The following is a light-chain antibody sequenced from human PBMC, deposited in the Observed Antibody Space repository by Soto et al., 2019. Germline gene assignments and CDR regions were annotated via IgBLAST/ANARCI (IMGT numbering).Light chain of an antibody. V-gene: IGKV1-12*01. CDR3: QQANSFPPT. Sequence: DIQMTQSPSSVSASVGDRVTITCRASQGISRWLAWYQQKPGEAPKLLIYAASSLQGGVSSRFSGSGSGTDFTLTISSLQPEDFATYYCQQANSFPPTFGQGTKVEIK. CDR1: QGISRW. J-gene: IGKJ1*01. CDR2: AAS.